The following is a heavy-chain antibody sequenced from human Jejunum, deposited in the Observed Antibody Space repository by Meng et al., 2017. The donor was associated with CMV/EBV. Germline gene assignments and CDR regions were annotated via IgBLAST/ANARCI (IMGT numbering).Heavy chain of an antibody. CDR1: GFTFSDAW. CDR3: TRSKVGDFDY. J-gene: IGHJ4*02. Sequence: VLRVESGGGLVKPGGSLRLSCAASGFTFSDAWMSWVRQAPGKGLEWVGRIKAKTDGEPTDYAAPVKGRFTLSRDDSKNTAYLQMDSLKTDDTAVYYCTRSKVGDFDYWGQGTLVTVAS. D-gene: IGHD3-3*01. V-gene: IGHV3-15*01. CDR2: IKAKTDGEPT.